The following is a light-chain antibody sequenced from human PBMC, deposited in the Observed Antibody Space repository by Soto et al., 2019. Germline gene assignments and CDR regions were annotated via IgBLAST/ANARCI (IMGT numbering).Light chain of an antibody. CDR2: GAS. V-gene: IGKV3-20*01. J-gene: IGKJ2*01. CDR1: QSVSSSF. CDR3: QQYGSSPPHT. Sequence: EIVLTQSPGTLSLSPGERATLSCRASQSVSSSFIAWYQHKPGQAPRLLIYGASSRATGIPDRFSGSGSGTDFTLTISRLEPEDFAVYFCQQYGSSPPHTFGQGTKVEI.